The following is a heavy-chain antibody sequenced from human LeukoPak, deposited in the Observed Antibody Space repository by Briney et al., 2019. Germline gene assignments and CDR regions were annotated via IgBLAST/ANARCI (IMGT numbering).Heavy chain of an antibody. CDR3: ARHRSLAAILDY. CDR1: GYSFTSYW. V-gene: IGHV5-51*01. J-gene: IGHJ4*02. CDR2: IYPGYSDT. D-gene: IGHD2-2*02. Sequence: GESLKISCKGSGYSFTSYWIGWVRQMPGKGLEWMGIIYPGYSDTRYSPSFQGQVPISADKSISTAYLQGSSLKASDTAMYYCARHRSLAAILDYWGQGTLVTVSS.